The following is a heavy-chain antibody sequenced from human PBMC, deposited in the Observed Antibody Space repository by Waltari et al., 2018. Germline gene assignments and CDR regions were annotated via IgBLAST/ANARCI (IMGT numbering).Heavy chain of an antibody. CDR2: IIPILGIA. J-gene: IGHJ3*02. Sequence: QVQLVQSGAEVKKPGSSVKVSCKASGGPLSSYTISWVRQAPGQGLEWMGRIIPILGIANYAQKFQGRVTITADKSTSTAYMELSSLRSEDTAVYYCARDLTIIVGATTTDAFDIWGQGTMVTVSS. CDR1: GGPLSSYT. D-gene: IGHD1-26*01. V-gene: IGHV1-69*08. CDR3: ARDLTIIVGATTTDAFDI.